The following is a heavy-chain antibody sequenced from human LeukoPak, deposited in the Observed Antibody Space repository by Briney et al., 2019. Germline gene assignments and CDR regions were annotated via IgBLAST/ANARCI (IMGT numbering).Heavy chain of an antibody. CDR1: GFTFSDYY. CDR3: ARTGARITMRHFDC. J-gene: IGHJ4*02. D-gene: IGHD3-22*01. Sequence: GGSLRLSCAASGFTFSDYYMSWIRQAPGKGPEWVSYISSSGSTIYYADSVKGRFTISRDNAKNSLYLQMNSLRAEDTAVYYCARTGARITMRHFDCWGQGTLVTVSS. CDR2: ISSSGSTI. V-gene: IGHV3-11*01.